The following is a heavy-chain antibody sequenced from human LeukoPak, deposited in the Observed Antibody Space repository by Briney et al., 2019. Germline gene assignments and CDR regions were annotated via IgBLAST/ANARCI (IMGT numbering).Heavy chain of an antibody. CDR1: GFTFSNFW. J-gene: IGHJ4*02. CDR2: IKHDGSEK. D-gene: IGHD3-22*01. V-gene: IGHV3-7*01. Sequence: PGGSLRLSCAASGFTFSNFWMSWVRQAPGKGLEWVANIKHDGSEKYYVDSVKGRFTISRDNAKNSLYLQMNSLRAEDTAVYYCARGRQTYYYDGSGALDYWGQGTLVTVSS. CDR3: ARGRQTYYYDGSGALDY.